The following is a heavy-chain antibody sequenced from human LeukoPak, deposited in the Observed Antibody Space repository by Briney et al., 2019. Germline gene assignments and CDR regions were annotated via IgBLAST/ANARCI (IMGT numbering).Heavy chain of an antibody. CDR1: GFTFSSYE. V-gene: IGHV3-48*03. CDR3: ARGGQLGPDY. J-gene: IGHJ4*02. D-gene: IGHD6-13*01. CDR2: ISSSGGTI. Sequence: GGSLRLSCAASGFTFSSYEMNWVRQAPGKGLEWVSYISSSGGTIYYADSVKGRFTISRDNAKNSLYLQMNSLRAEDTAVYYCARGGQLGPDYWGQGTLVTVSS.